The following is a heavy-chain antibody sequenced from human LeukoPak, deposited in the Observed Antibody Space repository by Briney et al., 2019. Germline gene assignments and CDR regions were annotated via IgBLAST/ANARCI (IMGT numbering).Heavy chain of an antibody. J-gene: IGHJ4*02. CDR3: AKDSCSGGSCYSFDY. CDR1: GFTFDDYA. Sequence: PGGSLRLSCAASGFTFDDYAMHWVRQAPGKGLEWASGISWNSGSIGYADSVKGRFTISRDNAKNSLYLQMNSLRAEDTALYYCAKDSCSGGSCYSFDYWGQGTLVTVSS. D-gene: IGHD2-15*01. V-gene: IGHV3-9*01. CDR2: ISWNSGSI.